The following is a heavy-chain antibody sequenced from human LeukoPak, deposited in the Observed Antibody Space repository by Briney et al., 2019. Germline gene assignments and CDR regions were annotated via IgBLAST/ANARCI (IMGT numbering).Heavy chain of an antibody. D-gene: IGHD6-19*01. J-gene: IGHJ4*02. CDR1: GYTFTSYY. Sequence: GASVKVSCKASGYTFTSYYMHWVRQAPGQGLEWMGIINPGGGGTSYAQKFQGRVTMTRDTSTSTVYMELSSLRSEDTAVYYCARVEGSGWSYLDFWGQGTLVTVPS. CDR2: INPGGGGT. CDR3: ARVEGSGWSYLDF. V-gene: IGHV1-46*01.